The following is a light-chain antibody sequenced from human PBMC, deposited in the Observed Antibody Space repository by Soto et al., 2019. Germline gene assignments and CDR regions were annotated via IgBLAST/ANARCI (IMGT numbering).Light chain of an antibody. V-gene: IGKV1-17*01. CDR2: GAS. CDR1: QGIRND. J-gene: IGKJ1*01. CDR3: LQHNSYPRT. Sequence: DIQMTQSPSSLSAFVGDRVTITCRASQGIRNDLVWYQQKPGKAPKRLIYGASSLQSGVPSKFSGSGSETESTFTISSLQPEDFATYFCLQHNSYPRTLGQGTKVDIK.